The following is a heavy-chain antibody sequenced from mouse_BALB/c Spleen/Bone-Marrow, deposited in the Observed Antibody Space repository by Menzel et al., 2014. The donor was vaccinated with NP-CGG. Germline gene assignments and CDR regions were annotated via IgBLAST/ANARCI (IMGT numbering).Heavy chain of an antibody. CDR2: INPGSSTI. Sequence: DVHLVESGGGLVQPGGSLNLACVASGFDFGRYWMSWARPAPGKGLEWIGEINPGSSTINYSPSLKDKFIISRDNAKNTLYLQMSKVRSEDTALYYCARLGYYGYHDNWGQGTTLTVSS. J-gene: IGHJ2*01. CDR1: GFDFGRYW. CDR3: ARLGYYGYHDN. D-gene: IGHD1-2*01. V-gene: IGHV4-2*02.